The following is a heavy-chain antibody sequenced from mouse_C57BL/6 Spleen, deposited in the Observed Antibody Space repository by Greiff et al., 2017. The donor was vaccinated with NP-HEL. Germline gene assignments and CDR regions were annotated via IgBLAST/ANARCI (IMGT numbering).Heavy chain of an antibody. CDR3: ARAYYSNAPRYFDV. Sequence: VQVVESGAELVKPGASVKISCKASGYAFSSYWMNWVKQRPGKGLEWIGQIYPGDGDTNYNGEFKGKATLTADKSSSTAYMQLSSLTSEDAAVYFCARAYYSNAPRYFDVWGTGTTVTVSS. V-gene: IGHV1-80*01. D-gene: IGHD2-5*01. J-gene: IGHJ1*03. CDR2: IYPGDGDT. CDR1: GYAFSSYW.